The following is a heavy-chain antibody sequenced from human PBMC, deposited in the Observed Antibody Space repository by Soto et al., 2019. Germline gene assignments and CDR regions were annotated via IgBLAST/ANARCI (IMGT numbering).Heavy chain of an antibody. Sequence: SVKVSCKASGGTFSSYAISWVRQAPGQGLEWMGGIIPIFGTANYAQKFQGRVTITADESTSTAYMELSSLRSEDTAVYYCAREVDYYDSSVPGASDIWGQGTMVTVSS. CDR3: AREVDYYDSSVPGASDI. V-gene: IGHV1-69*13. CDR1: GGTFSSYA. D-gene: IGHD3-22*01. J-gene: IGHJ3*02. CDR2: IIPIFGTA.